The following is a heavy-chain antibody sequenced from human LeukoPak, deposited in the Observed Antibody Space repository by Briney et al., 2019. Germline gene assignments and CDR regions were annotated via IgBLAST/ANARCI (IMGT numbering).Heavy chain of an antibody. CDR1: GFTVSNNY. CDR3: AKDLGELYHFDY. CDR2: IRYDGSNK. Sequence: GGSLRLSCAASGFTVSNNYMTWVRQAPGKGLEWVAFIRYDGSNKYYADSVKGRFTISRDNSKNTLYLQMNSLRAEDTAVYYCAKDLGELYHFDYWGQGTLVTVSS. J-gene: IGHJ4*02. V-gene: IGHV3-30*02. D-gene: IGHD1-26*01.